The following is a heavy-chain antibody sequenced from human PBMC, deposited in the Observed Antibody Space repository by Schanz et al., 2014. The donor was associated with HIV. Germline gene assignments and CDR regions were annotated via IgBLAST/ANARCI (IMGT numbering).Heavy chain of an antibody. J-gene: IGHJ6*02. CDR2: MWNDESHK. CDR3: ARETSGFSTSWTPRYHYYGMDV. Sequence: QVQLVESGGGVVQPGRSLRLSCTASGFTFSSSGMHWVRQAPGKGLEWVAAMWNDESHKGYADSVKGRFTISRDNSKNTLYLEMNSLRPEDTAVYYCARETSGFSTSWTPRYHYYGMDVWGQGTTVTVSS. D-gene: IGHD6-13*01. CDR1: GFTFSSSG. V-gene: IGHV3-33*01.